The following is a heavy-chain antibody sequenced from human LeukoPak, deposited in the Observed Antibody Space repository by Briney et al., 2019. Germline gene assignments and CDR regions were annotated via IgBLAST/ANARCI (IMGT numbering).Heavy chain of an antibody. Sequence: LGGSLRLSCAASGFTFSDYAMNWVRQAPGKGLEWVSAISGTGDETYYADAVKGRFTISRDNSKNTLYLQMNNLRAEDTALYYCAKTMSIDILIGLDYWGQGILVTVSS. CDR3: AKTMSIDILIGLDY. V-gene: IGHV3-23*01. J-gene: IGHJ4*02. D-gene: IGHD3-9*01. CDR2: ISGTGDET. CDR1: GFTFSDYA.